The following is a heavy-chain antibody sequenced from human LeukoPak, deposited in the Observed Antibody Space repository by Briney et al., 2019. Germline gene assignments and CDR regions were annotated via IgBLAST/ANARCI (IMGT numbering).Heavy chain of an antibody. Sequence: PSETLSLTCTVSGVSIRSYYWSWIRQPPGKGLEWIGYIYYSGSTNYNPSLKSRVTISVDTSKNQFSLKLSSVTAADTAVYYCARLLRVGYCSTTTCNWFDPWGQGTLVTVSS. D-gene: IGHD2-2*03. CDR2: IYYSGST. J-gene: IGHJ5*02. CDR3: ARLLRVGYCSTTTCNWFDP. CDR1: GVSIRSYY. V-gene: IGHV4-59*12.